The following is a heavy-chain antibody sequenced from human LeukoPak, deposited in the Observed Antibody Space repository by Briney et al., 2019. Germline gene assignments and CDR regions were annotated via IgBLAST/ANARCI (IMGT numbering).Heavy chain of an antibody. V-gene: IGHV4-31*03. D-gene: IGHD4-11*01. CDR1: GVSISSGGYY. Sequence: SETLSLTCTVSGVSISSGGYYWSWIRQHPGKGLEWIGCIYYSGSTYYNPSLKSRVTISVDTSKNQFSLKLSSVTAADTAVYYCARDLSVISAKGSAFDIWGQGTMVTVSS. J-gene: IGHJ3*02. CDR2: IYYSGST. CDR3: ARDLSVISAKGSAFDI.